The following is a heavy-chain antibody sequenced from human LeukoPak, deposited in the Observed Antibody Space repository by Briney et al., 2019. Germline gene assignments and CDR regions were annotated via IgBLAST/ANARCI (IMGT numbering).Heavy chain of an antibody. CDR3: ATGPRITMVRGVIPTDY. CDR1: GYTFTSYY. V-gene: IGHV1-46*01. J-gene: IGHJ4*02. CDR2: TNPSGGST. Sequence: ASVKVSCKASGYTFTSYYMHWVRQAPGQGLEWMGITNPSGGSTSYAQKFQGRVTMTRDTSTSTVYMELSSLRSEDTAVYYCATGPRITMVRGVIPTDYWGQGTLVTVSS. D-gene: IGHD3-10*01.